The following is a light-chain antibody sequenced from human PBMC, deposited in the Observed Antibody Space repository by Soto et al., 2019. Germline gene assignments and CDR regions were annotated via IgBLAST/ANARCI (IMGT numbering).Light chain of an antibody. J-gene: IGKJ1*01. CDR1: QSINRW. CDR3: QQYNSYRA. CDR2: KAS. V-gene: IGKV1-5*03. Sequence: DIQMTQSPSTLSASVGDRVTITCRANQSINRWLAWYQQKPGKAPKLLIYKASSLESGVPSRFSGSGSGTEFTLTISSLQPDDFATYYCQQYNSYRAFGQGTKVEIK.